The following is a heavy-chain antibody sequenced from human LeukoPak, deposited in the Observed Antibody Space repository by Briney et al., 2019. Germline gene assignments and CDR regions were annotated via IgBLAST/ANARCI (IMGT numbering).Heavy chain of an antibody. Sequence: GGSLRLSCAASGFTFSSYAMHWVRQAPGKGLEWVAVISYDGSNKYYADSVKGRFTISRDNSKNTLYLQMNSLRAEDTAVYYCASQRVYPMDYWGQGTLVTVSS. J-gene: IGHJ4*02. D-gene: IGHD2-8*01. V-gene: IGHV3-30-3*01. CDR2: ISYDGSNK. CDR1: GFTFSSYA. CDR3: ASQRVYPMDY.